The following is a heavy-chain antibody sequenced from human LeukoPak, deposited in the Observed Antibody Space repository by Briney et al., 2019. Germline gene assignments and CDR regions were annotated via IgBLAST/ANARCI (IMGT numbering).Heavy chain of an antibody. CDR3: ARADFNYLSYFDY. D-gene: IGHD2/OR15-2a*01. CDR2: IKQDGSEK. CDR1: GFTFSNYW. V-gene: IGHV3-7*01. J-gene: IGHJ4*02. Sequence: GGSLRLSCAASGFTFSNYWMSWVRQAPGKGLEWVANIKQDGSEKYYVDSVKGRFTISRDNAKNSLYLQMNSLRAEDTAVYYCARADFNYLSYFDYWGQGTLVTVSS.